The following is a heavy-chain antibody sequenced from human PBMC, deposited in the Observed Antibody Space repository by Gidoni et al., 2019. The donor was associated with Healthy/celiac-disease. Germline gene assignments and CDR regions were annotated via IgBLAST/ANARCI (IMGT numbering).Heavy chain of an antibody. J-gene: IGHJ5*02. CDR1: GFTVSSNY. Sequence: EVQLVESGGGLVQPGESLRLSCAASGFTVSSNYMSWVRQAPGKGLEWVSVIYSGGSTYYADSVKGRFTISRDNSKNTLYLQMNSLRAEDTAVYYCARGPYDFWSGYYNLWGQGTLVTVSS. CDR2: IYSGGST. CDR3: ARGPYDFWSGYYNL. D-gene: IGHD3-3*01. V-gene: IGHV3-66*02.